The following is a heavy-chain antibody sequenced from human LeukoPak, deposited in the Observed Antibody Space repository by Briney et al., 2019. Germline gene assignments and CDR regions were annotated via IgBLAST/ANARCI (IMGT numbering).Heavy chain of an antibody. CDR1: GGSISSSSYY. Sequence: SETLSLTCTVSGGSISSSSYYWGWIRQPPGKGLEWIGSIYYSGSTYYNPSLKSRVTISVDTSKNQFSLKLSSVTAADTAVYYCARQNAYYYDSSGYYGPGYWGQGTLVTVSS. CDR2: IYYSGST. CDR3: ARQNAYYYDSSGYYGPGY. D-gene: IGHD3-22*01. V-gene: IGHV4-39*01. J-gene: IGHJ4*02.